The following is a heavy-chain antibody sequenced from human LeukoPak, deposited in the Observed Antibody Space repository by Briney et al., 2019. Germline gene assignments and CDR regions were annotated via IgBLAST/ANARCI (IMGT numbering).Heavy chain of an antibody. V-gene: IGHV3-23*01. Sequence: GGSLRLSCAASGFTFSTYAMSWVRQAPGKGLEWVSGISISGGSTYYADSVKGRFTISRDNSKNTLYLQMNRLRAEDTAVYYCAKDRDLLFAHCWFDLWGQGTLVTVST. CDR1: GFTFSTYA. J-gene: IGHJ5*02. D-gene: IGHD3-10*01. CDR2: ISISGGST. CDR3: AKDRDLLFAHCWFDL.